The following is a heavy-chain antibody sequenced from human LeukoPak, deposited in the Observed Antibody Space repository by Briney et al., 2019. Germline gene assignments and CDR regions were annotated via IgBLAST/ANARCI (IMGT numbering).Heavy chain of an antibody. CDR3: AKDYSGYCSSTSCSYYFDY. V-gene: IGHV3-43D*03. J-gene: IGHJ4*02. Sequence: GESLKISCAASGFTFDDYAMHWVRQAPGKGLEWVCLISWDGGSTYYADSVKGRFTISRDNSKNSLYLQMNSLRAEDTALYYCAKDYSGYCSSTSCSYYFDYWGQGTLVTVSS. CDR2: ISWDGGST. D-gene: IGHD2-2*01. CDR1: GFTFDDYA.